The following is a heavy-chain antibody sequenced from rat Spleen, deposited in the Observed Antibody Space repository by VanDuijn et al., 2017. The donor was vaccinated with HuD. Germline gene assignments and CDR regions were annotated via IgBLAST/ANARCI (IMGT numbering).Heavy chain of an antibody. Sequence: EVHLVESGGGQVQPGRSLKLSCVASGFTFNNYWMTWIRQAPGKGLEWVASISTGGGNTYYRDSVKGRFTISRDNAKNTQYLQMDSLRSEDTATYFCARRDFSSFIYAFFDYWGQGVMVTVSS. D-gene: IGHD1-2*01. CDR1: GFTFNNYW. CDR2: ISTGGGNT. V-gene: IGHV5-31*01. CDR3: ARRDFSSFIYAFFDY. J-gene: IGHJ2*01.